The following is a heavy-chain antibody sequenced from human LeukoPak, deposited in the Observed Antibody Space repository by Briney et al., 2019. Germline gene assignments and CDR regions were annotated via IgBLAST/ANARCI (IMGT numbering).Heavy chain of an antibody. D-gene: IGHD2-15*01. CDR1: GYSFTSYW. Sequence: GESLKNSCKGSGYSFTSYWIGWVRQMPGKGLEWMGIIYPGDSDTRYSPSFQGQVTISADKSISTAYLQWSSLKASDTAMYYCARWHCSGGSCYSNYYYYGMDVWGQGTTVTVSS. J-gene: IGHJ6*02. CDR3: ARWHCSGGSCYSNYYYYGMDV. CDR2: IYPGDSDT. V-gene: IGHV5-51*01.